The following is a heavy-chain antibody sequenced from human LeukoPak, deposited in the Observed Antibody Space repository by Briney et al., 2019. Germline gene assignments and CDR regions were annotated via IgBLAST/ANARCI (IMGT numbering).Heavy chain of an antibody. J-gene: IGHJ3*02. V-gene: IGHV4-30-2*01. CDR2: IYHSGTT. D-gene: IGHD6-19*01. CDR1: GDSISSGGYS. Sequence: PSETLSLTCTVSGDSISSGGYSWNWIRQPPGKGLEWIGHIYHSGTTYYNPSLKSRVTISADRSQNKVSLRLTSVTAADTAVYYCASYSSRKYNDAFDIWGQGTMVTVSS. CDR3: ASYSSRKYNDAFDI.